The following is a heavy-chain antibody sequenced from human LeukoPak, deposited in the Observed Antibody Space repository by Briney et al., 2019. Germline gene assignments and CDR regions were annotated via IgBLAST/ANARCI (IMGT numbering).Heavy chain of an antibody. CDR2: IYSGGST. CDR1: GFTVSSNY. Sequence: PGGSLRLSCAASGFTVSSNYMSWVRQAPGKGLEWVSVIYSGGSTYYADSVKGRFTISRDNSKNTLYLQMNSLRAEDTAVYYCARVLALGQSDYWGQGTLVTVSS. D-gene: IGHD2-15*01. J-gene: IGHJ4*02. V-gene: IGHV3-66*01. CDR3: ARVLALGQSDY.